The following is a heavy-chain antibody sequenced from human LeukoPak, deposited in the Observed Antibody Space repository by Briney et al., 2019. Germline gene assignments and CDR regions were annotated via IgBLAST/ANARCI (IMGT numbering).Heavy chain of an antibody. CDR2: IGTSGSYI. CDR3: ARGREVPGY. Sequence: PGGSLRLSCAASGFTFSTYGMNWVRQAPGKGLEWVSSIGTSGSYIYYTDSVKGRFTISRDNAKNSLYLQMNSLRAEDTAVYYCARGREVPGYWGQGTLVTVSS. CDR1: GFTFSTYG. J-gene: IGHJ4*02. D-gene: IGHD1-26*01. V-gene: IGHV3-21*01.